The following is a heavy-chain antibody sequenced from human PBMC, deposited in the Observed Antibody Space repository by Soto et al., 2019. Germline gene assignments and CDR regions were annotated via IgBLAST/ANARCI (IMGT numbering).Heavy chain of an antibody. CDR2: IGAGGWTT. Sequence: PGGSLRLSCSGSGFSFKDSPMSWVRQAPGKGLEWVSAIGAGGWTTYYADSVKGRFTISRDNSEGTLYLHMNNLRGEDTELYFCGSSYDDTNYDYRGQGTLVTVSS. CDR3: GSSYDDTNYDY. D-gene: IGHD3-16*01. V-gene: IGHV3-23*01. CDR1: GFSFKDSP. J-gene: IGHJ4*02.